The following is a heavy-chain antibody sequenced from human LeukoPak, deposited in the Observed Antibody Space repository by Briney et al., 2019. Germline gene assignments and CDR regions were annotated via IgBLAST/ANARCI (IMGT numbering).Heavy chain of an antibody. V-gene: IGHV1-8*01. J-gene: IGHJ5*02. CDR2: ISPDTGNT. CDR3: ARGPRFDP. Sequence: ASVKVSCKASGYTFTIYKFNWVRQAPGQGLEWLGYISPDTGNTGYAQKFQGRVTMTRDTSISTAYMELSSLSPEDTAVYYCARGPRFDPWGQGTLVTVSS. CDR1: GYTFTIYK.